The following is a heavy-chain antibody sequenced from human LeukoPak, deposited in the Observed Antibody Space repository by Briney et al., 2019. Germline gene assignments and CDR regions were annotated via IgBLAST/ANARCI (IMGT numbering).Heavy chain of an antibody. D-gene: IGHD5-12*01. J-gene: IGHJ3*02. Sequence: PGGSLRLSCAASGFTFSDYYMSWIRQAPGKGLEWVSYISSSGSTIYYADSVKGRFTISRDNAKNSLYLQMNSLRAEDTAVYYCARVDRSGYDFRGAFDIWGQGTMVTVSS. CDR1: GFTFSDYY. CDR3: ARVDRSGYDFRGAFDI. CDR2: ISSSGSTI. V-gene: IGHV3-11*04.